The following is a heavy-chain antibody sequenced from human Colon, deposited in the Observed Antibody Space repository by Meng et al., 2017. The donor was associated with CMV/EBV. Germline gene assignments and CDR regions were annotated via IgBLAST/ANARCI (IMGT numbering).Heavy chain of an antibody. Sequence: GESLKISCAASGFTFSSYAMSWVRQAPGKGLEWVSILYTDGPTTNYADSVKGRFIISRDNSKNTVYLQMNSLRAEDTAVYYCAKSLVDTAMDLDYWGQGTLVTVSS. CDR1: GFTFSSYA. CDR3: AKSLVDTAMDLDY. V-gene: IGHV3-23*03. CDR2: LYTDGPTT. J-gene: IGHJ4*02. D-gene: IGHD5-18*01.